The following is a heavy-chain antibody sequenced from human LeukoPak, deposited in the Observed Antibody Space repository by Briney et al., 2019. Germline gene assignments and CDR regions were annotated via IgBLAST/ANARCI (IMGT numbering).Heavy chain of an antibody. D-gene: IGHD1-14*01. CDR1: GFTFSSYA. V-gene: IGHV3-23*01. CDR2: ISGSGGST. CDR3: AKGIRRGTGFDY. J-gene: IGHJ4*02. Sequence: GGSLRLSCAASGFTFSSYAMSWVRQAPGRGLEWVSAISGSGGSTYYADSVKGRFTISRDNSKNTLYLQMNSLRAEDTAVYYCAKGIRRGTGFDYWGQGTLVTVSS.